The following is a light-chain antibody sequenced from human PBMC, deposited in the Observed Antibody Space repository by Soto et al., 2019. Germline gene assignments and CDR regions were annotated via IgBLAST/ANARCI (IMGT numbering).Light chain of an antibody. CDR2: DAS. V-gene: IGKV1-5*01. Sequence: DIQMTQSPSTLSASVGDRVTITCRASQSISSWLAWYQQKPGKAPKLLIFDASSLETRVPSRFSGSGSGTEFTLTISSLQPDDFATYYCQQYNTYSWTFGQGTMVDIK. J-gene: IGKJ1*01. CDR1: QSISSW. CDR3: QQYNTYSWT.